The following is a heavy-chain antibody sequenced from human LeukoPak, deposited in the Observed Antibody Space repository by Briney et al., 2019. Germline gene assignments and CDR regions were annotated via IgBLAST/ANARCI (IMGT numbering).Heavy chain of an antibody. D-gene: IGHD3-10*01. CDR3: ARDVAGSGSH. Sequence: GGSLRLSCAASGFTFSRYLMHWVRHAPGGGLVWVSRIDEHGSTTDYADSVEGRFTIYSDNAKNTLYLQMNSLRVEDTAVYYCARDVAGSGSHWGQGTLVTVSS. V-gene: IGHV3-74*01. CDR2: IDEHGSTT. CDR1: GFTFSRYL. J-gene: IGHJ4*02.